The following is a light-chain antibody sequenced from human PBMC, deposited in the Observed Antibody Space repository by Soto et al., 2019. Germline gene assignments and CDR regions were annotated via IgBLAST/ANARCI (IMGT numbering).Light chain of an antibody. CDR3: CSYTTSSTLV. CDR2: EVN. Sequence: QSALTQPASVSGSPGQSITISCTGTSSDLGAYNQVSWYQQHPGNAPKLIISEVNNRPSGVSSRFSGSKSGNTASLTISGLQAEDETDYYCCSYTTSSTLVFGTGTKVTVL. V-gene: IGLV2-14*01. J-gene: IGLJ1*01. CDR1: SSDLGAYNQ.